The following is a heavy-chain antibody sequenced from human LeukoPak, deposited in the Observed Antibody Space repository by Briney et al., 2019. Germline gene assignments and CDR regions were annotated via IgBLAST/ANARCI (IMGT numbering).Heavy chain of an antibody. CDR1: GGSFSGYY. D-gene: IGHD3-16*01. Sequence: SETLSLTCAVYGGSFSGYYWSWIRQPPGKGREWIGEINHSGSTNYNPCLKSRVTISVDTSKNQFSPKLSSVTPADPAVYYSARVWGSGTFDYWGQGTLVTVSS. CDR2: INHSGST. CDR3: ARVWGSGTFDY. V-gene: IGHV4-34*01. J-gene: IGHJ4*02.